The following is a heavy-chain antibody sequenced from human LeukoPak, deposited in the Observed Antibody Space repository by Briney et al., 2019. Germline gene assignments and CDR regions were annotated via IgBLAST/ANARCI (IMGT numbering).Heavy chain of an antibody. J-gene: IGHJ4*02. Sequence: TGGSLGLSCVASGFTFSNYWMGWVRQAPGKGLEWVANIKQDGSDKYYVDTVKGRFTISRDNAKNSLSLQMDSLRAEDTAVYYCARWTGSSSSFFDHWGQGTLVTVSS. V-gene: IGHV3-7*01. D-gene: IGHD6-6*01. CDR1: GFTFSNYW. CDR2: IKQDGSDK. CDR3: ARWTGSSSSFFDH.